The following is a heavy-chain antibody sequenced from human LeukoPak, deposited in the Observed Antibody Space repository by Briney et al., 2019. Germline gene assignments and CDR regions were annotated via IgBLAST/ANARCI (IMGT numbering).Heavy chain of an antibody. CDR3: ARDAGDFFDY. CDR2: IYYSGST. CDR1: GGSISSGGYY. Sequence: SETLSLTCAVSGGSISSGGYYWSWIRQHPGKGLEWIGYIYYSGSTYYNPSLKSRVTISVDTSKNQFSLKLSSVTAADTAVYYCARDAGDFFDYWGQGTLVTVSS. V-gene: IGHV4-31*11. J-gene: IGHJ4*02. D-gene: IGHD2/OR15-2a*01.